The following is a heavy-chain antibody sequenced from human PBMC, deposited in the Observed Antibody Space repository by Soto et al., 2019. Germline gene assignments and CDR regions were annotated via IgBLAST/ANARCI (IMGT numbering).Heavy chain of an antibody. CDR3: AKSLSAIPGDS. CDR2: IKQDGREK. CDR1: GFTFSSYW. Sequence: EVQLVESGGGLVQSGGSLRLSCAASGFTFSSYWMSWVRQGPGKGPEWVANIKQDGREKYYVDSVKGRFTISRDNAKNSLYLQMTRLAAEDTAVYHCAKSLSAIPGDSWGQGTLVTVSS. J-gene: IGHJ4*02. D-gene: IGHD2-2*01. V-gene: IGHV3-7*05.